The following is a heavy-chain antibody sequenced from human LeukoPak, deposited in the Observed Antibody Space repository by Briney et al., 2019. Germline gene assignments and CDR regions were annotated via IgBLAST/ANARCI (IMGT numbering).Heavy chain of an antibody. Sequence: GGSLRLSCAASGFTVSSNYMSWVRQAPGKGLEWVSLIYSGGSTYYADSVKGRFTISRDNSKNTLYLQMNSLRAEDTAVYYCARDGAEQQLVNYFDYWGQGTLVTVTS. CDR3: ARDGAEQQLVNYFDY. J-gene: IGHJ4*02. D-gene: IGHD6-13*01. CDR2: IYSGGST. CDR1: GFTVSSNY. V-gene: IGHV3-53*01.